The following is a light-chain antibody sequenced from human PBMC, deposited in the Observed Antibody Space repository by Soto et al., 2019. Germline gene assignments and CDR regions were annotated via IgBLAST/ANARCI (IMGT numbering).Light chain of an antibody. CDR2: GTS. CDR3: QQSYTTPLT. J-gene: IGKJ4*01. V-gene: IGKV1-39*01. CDR1: ENIRSY. Sequence: DIQMTQSPSSLSASVGDRVTITCRASENIRSYLNWYQQKPGKAPKLLIYGTSSLQSGVPSTFSGSGSGTDFTLIIRNLQPEDFATYYCQQSYTTPLTFGGGTKVEIK.